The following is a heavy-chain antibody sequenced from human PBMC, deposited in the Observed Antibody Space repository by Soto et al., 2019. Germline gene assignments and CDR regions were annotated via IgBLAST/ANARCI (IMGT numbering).Heavy chain of an antibody. CDR1: GYTFTGYY. D-gene: IGHD3-16*01. CDR3: ARDGGRWLSPYGMGV. CDR2: INPNSGGT. J-gene: IGHJ6*02. V-gene: IGHV1-2*02. Sequence: GASVKVSCKASGYTFTGYYMHWVRQAPGQGLEWMGWINPNSGGTNYAQKFQGRVTMTRDTSISTAYMELSRLRSDDTAVYYCARDGGRWLSPYGMGVWGQGTTVTVSS.